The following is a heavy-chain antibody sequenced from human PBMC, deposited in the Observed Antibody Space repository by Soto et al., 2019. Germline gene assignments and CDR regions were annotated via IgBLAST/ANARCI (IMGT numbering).Heavy chain of an antibody. D-gene: IGHD3-22*01. J-gene: IGHJ3*01. CDR1: GFTVSSNY. CDR3: SIQMIPPPMIYTRAL. Sequence: GGSLRLSCAASGFTVSSNYMSWVRQAPGKGLEWMGIINPYDSDTRYSPSFQGQVTISADKPISTVYLQWSSLKASDTAMYFCSIQMIPPPMIYTRALCGQGTM. V-gene: IGHV5-51*01. CDR2: INPYDSDT.